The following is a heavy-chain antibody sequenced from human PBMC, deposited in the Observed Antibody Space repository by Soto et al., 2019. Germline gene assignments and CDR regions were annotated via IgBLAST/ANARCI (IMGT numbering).Heavy chain of an antibody. CDR1: GGSISSSSYY. CDR3: ARHDGITIFGVVGVYGMDV. V-gene: IGHV4-39*01. J-gene: IGHJ6*02. CDR2: IYYSGST. D-gene: IGHD3-3*01. Sequence: PSETLSLTCTVSGGSISSSSYYWGWIRQPPGKGLEWIGSIYYSGSTYYNPSLKSRVTISVDTSKNQFSLKLSSVTAADTAVYYCARHDGITIFGVVGVYGMDVWGQGTTVTVS.